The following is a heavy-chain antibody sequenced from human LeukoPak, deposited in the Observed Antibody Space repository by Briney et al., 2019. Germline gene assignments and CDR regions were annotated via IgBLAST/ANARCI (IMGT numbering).Heavy chain of an antibody. Sequence: GASVRVSCKASGYTFTSYDINWVRQATGQGLEWMGWMNPNSGNTGYAQKFQGRVTMTRNTSISTAYMELSSLRSEDTAVYYCAREGDWNDAFDIWGQGTMVTVSS. CDR2: MNPNSGNT. CDR3: AREGDWNDAFDI. J-gene: IGHJ3*02. CDR1: GYTFTSYD. D-gene: IGHD1-1*01. V-gene: IGHV1-8*01.